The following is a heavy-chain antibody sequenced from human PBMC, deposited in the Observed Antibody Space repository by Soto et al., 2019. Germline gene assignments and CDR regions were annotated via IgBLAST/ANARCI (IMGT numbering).Heavy chain of an antibody. D-gene: IGHD2-15*01. CDR3: ARDMRDQLLLNNWFDP. V-gene: IGHV1-18*01. J-gene: IGHJ5*02. Sequence: QVQLVQSGAEVKKPGASVKVSCKASGYTFTNYGISWVRQAPGQGLEWMGWISAYNGNTKYAQKLQGRVTMTTDTATSTAYMELRSLRSDDTAVYYCARDMRDQLLLNNWFDPWGQGTLVTVSS. CDR2: ISAYNGNT. CDR1: GYTFTNYG.